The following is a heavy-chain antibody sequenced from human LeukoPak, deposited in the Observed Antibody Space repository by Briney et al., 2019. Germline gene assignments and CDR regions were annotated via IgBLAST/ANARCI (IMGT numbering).Heavy chain of an antibody. J-gene: IGHJ4*02. Sequence: GGSLRLSCAASGFTFSNFAMTWVRQSPGKGLEWISIITASGGGTYYADSVNGRFTISRDNSKNTLYLQMNSLRAEDTAVYYCARGGYYYDSSAYAYWGQGTLVIVSS. D-gene: IGHD3-22*01. CDR1: GFTFSNFA. CDR2: ITASGGGT. V-gene: IGHV3-23*01. CDR3: ARGGYYYDSSAYAY.